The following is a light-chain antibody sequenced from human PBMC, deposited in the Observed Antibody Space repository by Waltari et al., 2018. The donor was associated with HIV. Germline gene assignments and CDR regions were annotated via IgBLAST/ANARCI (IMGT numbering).Light chain of an antibody. CDR2: RNN. V-gene: IGLV1-47*01. CDR1: SSNIGSNY. CDR3: AAWDDSLSGRGV. J-gene: IGLJ2*01. Sequence: QSVLTQPPSASGTHGQRVTIPCSGSSSNIGSNYVYWYQQLPGTAPKLLIYRNNQRPSGVPDRFSGSKSGTSASLAISGLRSEDEADYYCAAWDDSLSGRGVFGGGTKLTVL.